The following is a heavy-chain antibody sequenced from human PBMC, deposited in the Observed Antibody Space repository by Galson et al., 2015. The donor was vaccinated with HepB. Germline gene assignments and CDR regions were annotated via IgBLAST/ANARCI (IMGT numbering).Heavy chain of an antibody. J-gene: IGHJ5*02. CDR2: ISYDGSNK. V-gene: IGHV3-30*18. D-gene: IGHD2-2*01. CDR1: GFTFSSYG. Sequence: SLRLSCAASGFTFSSYGMHWVRQAPGKGLEWVAVISYDGSNKYYADSVKGRFTISRDNSKNTLYLQMNSLRAEDTAVYYCAKDSIPAATLSWFDPWGQGTLVTVSS. CDR3: AKDSIPAATLSWFDP.